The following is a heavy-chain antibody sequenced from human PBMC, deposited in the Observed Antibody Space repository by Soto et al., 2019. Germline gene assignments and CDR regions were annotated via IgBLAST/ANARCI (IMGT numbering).Heavy chain of an antibody. CDR3: TRGADGFDY. Sequence: EVHLVESGGDLVQPGGSLRLSCAASGFTFSSYDFHWVRQATGKGLEWVSGIGTASDTYYAGSVKGRFIMSRENAKNSLYLQMNSLRVGDTAVYYCTRGADGFDYWGQGTLVTVSS. D-gene: IGHD3-16*01. J-gene: IGHJ4*02. V-gene: IGHV3-13*01. CDR2: IGTASDT. CDR1: GFTFSSYD.